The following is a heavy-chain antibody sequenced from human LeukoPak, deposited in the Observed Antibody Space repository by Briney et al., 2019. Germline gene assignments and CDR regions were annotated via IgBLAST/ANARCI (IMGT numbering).Heavy chain of an antibody. CDR1: GGSISSSNW. D-gene: IGHD5-18*01. J-gene: IGHJ4*02. CDR3: AREGVDTAMVTMIW. CDR2: IYHSGST. Sequence: SGTLSFTCAVSGGSISSSNWWSWVRQPPGKGLEWIGEIYHSGSTNYNPSLKSRVTISVDKSKNQFSLKLSSVTAADTAVYYCAREGVDTAMVTMIWWGQGTLVTVSS. V-gene: IGHV4-4*02.